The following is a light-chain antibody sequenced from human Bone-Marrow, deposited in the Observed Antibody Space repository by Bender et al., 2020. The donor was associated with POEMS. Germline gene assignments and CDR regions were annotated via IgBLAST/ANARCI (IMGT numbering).Light chain of an antibody. CDR3: QSYDGSNYAV. V-gene: IGLV6-57*03. J-gene: IGLJ3*02. CDR2: EDN. Sequence: NFMLTQPHSVSESPGKTVTISCTRSSGSIASNYVQWYQQRPGSAPTTVIYEDNQRPSGVPDRFSGSIDSSSNSASLTISGLKTEDEADYYCQSYDGSNYAVFGGGTRLTVL. CDR1: SGSIASNY.